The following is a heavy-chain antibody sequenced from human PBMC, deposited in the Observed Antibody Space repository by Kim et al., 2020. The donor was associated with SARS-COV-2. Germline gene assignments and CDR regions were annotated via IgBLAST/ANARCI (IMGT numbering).Heavy chain of an antibody. Sequence: SVKVSCKASGGTFSSYAISWVRQAPGQGLEWMGGIIPIFGTANYAQKFQGRVTITADESTSTAYMELSSLRSEDTAVYYCARDKFFGYSYGFGRSYWYFDLWGRGTLVTVSS. V-gene: IGHV1-69*13. CDR1: GGTFSSYA. J-gene: IGHJ2*01. D-gene: IGHD5-18*01. CDR2: IIPIFGTA. CDR3: ARDKFFGYSYGFGRSYWYFDL.